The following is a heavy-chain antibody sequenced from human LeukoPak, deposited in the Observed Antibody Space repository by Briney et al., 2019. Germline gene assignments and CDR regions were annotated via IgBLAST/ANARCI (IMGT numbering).Heavy chain of an antibody. Sequence: SETLSLTCTVSGYSISSGYYWGWIRQPPGKGLEWIGSIYHSGSTYYNPSLKSRVTISVDTSKNQFSLKLSSVTAADTAVYYCARAGYSYGYYFDYWGQGTLVTVSS. CDR2: IYHSGST. D-gene: IGHD5-18*01. CDR3: ARAGYSYGYYFDY. J-gene: IGHJ4*02. CDR1: GYSISSGYY. V-gene: IGHV4-38-2*02.